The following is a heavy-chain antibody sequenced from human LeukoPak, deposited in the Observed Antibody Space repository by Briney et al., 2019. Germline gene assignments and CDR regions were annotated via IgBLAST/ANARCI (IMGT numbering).Heavy chain of an antibody. J-gene: IGHJ4*02. CDR2: IYYSGST. CDR1: GGSISNSDYS. D-gene: IGHD5-18*01. Sequence: SETLSLTCTVSGGSISNSDYSWGWIRQPPGTGLEWIGSIYYSGSTYYNPSLKSRVTISVDTSKNQFSLKLNSVTAADTAVYYCARVADGKGYPFDYWGQGTLVTVSS. CDR3: ARVADGKGYPFDY. V-gene: IGHV4-39*07.